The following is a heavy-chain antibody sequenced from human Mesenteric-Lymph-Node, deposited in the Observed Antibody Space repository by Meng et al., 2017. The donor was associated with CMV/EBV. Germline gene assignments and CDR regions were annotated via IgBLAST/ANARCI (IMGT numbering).Heavy chain of an antibody. CDR2: INHSGST. J-gene: IGHJ4*02. D-gene: IGHD3-22*01. V-gene: IGHV4-34*01. CDR1: GGSFTGYS. CDR3: ARRLIDSSGRENYFDY. Sequence: YGGSFTGYSWRWIRQPPGKGLEWIGEINHSGSTNYNTSLKSRVTISVDTSKNQFSLNLSSVTAADTAVYSCARRLIDSSGRENYFDYWGQGTLVTVSS.